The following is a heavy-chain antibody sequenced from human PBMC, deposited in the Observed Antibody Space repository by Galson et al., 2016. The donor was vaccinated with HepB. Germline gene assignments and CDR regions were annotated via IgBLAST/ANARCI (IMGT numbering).Heavy chain of an antibody. J-gene: IGHJ6*02. CDR1: GFTFSNAW. CDR2: ISYDGRNK. V-gene: IGHV3-30*03. D-gene: IGHD3-3*01. Sequence: SLRLSCAASGFTFSNAWMSWVCQAPGKGLEWLTLISYDGRNKFYADSVKGRFTISRDNSKSTLYLQMNSLRAEDTAVYYCARDTYYDFWNGYSGYYYGMDVWGQGTTVSVSS. CDR3: ARDTYYDFWNGYSGYYYGMDV.